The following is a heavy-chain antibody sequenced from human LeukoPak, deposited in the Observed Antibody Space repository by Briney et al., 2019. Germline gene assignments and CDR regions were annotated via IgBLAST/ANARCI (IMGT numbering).Heavy chain of an antibody. Sequence: GGSLRLSCAASGFTFNNYAMSWVRQAPGMGLEWLSYVSGSGGATYYAASVKGRFTISRDNSKNTVYLQMGSLRAEDTAVYYCAKNRGGTYKYYMDVWGNGTTVAVSS. CDR2: VSGSGGAT. CDR3: AKNRGGTYKYYMDV. J-gene: IGHJ6*03. CDR1: GFTFNNYA. D-gene: IGHD1-1*01. V-gene: IGHV3-23*01.